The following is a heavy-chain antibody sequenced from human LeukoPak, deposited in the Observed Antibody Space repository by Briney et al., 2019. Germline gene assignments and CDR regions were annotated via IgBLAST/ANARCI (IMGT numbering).Heavy chain of an antibody. CDR2: IYYSGST. CDR1: GGSISTYY. J-gene: IGHJ4*02. V-gene: IGHV4-59*01. Sequence: SETLSLTCTVSGGSISTYYWGWIRQPPGKGLEWIGYIYYSGSTNYSPSLKSRVTMSVDTSKNHASLRLTSVTAADTAVYYCARVTAESTGYYRFADYWGQGTLVTVSS. CDR3: ARVTAESTGYYRFADY. D-gene: IGHD3-22*01.